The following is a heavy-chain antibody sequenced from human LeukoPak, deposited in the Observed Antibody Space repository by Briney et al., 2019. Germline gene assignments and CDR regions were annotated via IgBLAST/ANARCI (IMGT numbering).Heavy chain of an antibody. V-gene: IGHV4-61*01. Sequence: PSETLSLTCTVSGGSISSYSYYWGWIRQPPGKGLEWIVYISQSGSTNYNSSLRSRVTISVDTSKNRFSLELSSVNAADTAMYYCARDGGAAAQFLFHYWGQGTLVTFAS. J-gene: IGHJ4*02. CDR3: ARDGGAAAQFLFHY. D-gene: IGHD6-13*01. CDR1: GGSISSYSYY. CDR2: ISQSGST.